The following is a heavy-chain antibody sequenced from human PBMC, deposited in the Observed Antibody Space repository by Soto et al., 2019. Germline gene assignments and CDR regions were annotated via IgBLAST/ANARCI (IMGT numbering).Heavy chain of an antibody. CDR3: VGTGTTDDF. D-gene: IGHD1-7*01. J-gene: IGHJ4*02. CDR1: GASVNTGDYY. CDR2: IFYSGDT. V-gene: IGHV4-30-4*01. Sequence: LSLTFTVSGASVNTGDYYWSYIRQPPGKGLEWLGYIFYSGDTYYNPSLKSRATISLNTSRNQFSLTLTSVTDADTAVYYCVGTGTTDDFWGQGTLVTVSS.